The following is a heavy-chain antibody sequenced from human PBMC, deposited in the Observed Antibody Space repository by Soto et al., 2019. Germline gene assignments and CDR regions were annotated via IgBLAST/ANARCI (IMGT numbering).Heavy chain of an antibody. Sequence: PGGSLRLSCAASGFTFSSYWMSWVRQAPGKGLEWVANIKQDGSDKKYVASVEGRFTISRDNAKKSLFLQMNSLRAEDTAVYYCAREGSRGSSWYMYNWFDPWGQGTLVTVSS. CDR3: AREGSRGSSWYMYNWFDP. CDR1: GFTFSSYW. CDR2: IKQDGSDK. J-gene: IGHJ5*02. V-gene: IGHV3-7*03. D-gene: IGHD6-13*01.